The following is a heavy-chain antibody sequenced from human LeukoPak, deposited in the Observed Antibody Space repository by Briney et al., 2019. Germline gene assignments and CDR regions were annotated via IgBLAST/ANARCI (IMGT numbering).Heavy chain of an antibody. D-gene: IGHD3-10*01. CDR1: GFTFSNYA. J-gene: IGHJ6*03. V-gene: IGHV3-23*01. CDR2: FSGSGGGT. Sequence: GGSLRLSCAASGFTFSNYAMSWVRQAPGKGLEWVSAFSGSGGGTYYADSVRGRFTISRDNSKNTLYLQMNSLRAEDTAVYYCAKDGGLLWFGELPRTFYYMDVWGKGTTVTVSS. CDR3: AKDGGLLWFGELPRTFYYMDV.